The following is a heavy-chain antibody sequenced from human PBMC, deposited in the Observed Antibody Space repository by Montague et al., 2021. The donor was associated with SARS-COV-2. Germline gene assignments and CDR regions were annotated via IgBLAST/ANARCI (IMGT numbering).Heavy chain of an antibody. D-gene: IGHD3-9*01. V-gene: IGHV4-59*01. J-gene: IGHJ4*02. CDR1: GGSISQYY. CDR3: ATRTDILSGYYDY. CDR2: FYSSWSP. Sequence: SETLSLTCTVSGGSISQYYWNWVRRPPGKGLEWISYFYSSWSPNYNPSLKSRVTLSLDAAKNHFSLSLSSVTAADTAVYYCATRTDILSGYYDYWGQGTMVTVSS.